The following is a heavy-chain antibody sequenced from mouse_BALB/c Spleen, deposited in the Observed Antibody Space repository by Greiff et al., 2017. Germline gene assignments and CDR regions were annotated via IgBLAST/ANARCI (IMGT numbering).Heavy chain of an antibody. J-gene: IGHJ3*01. D-gene: IGHD1-1*01. Sequence: VQLKQSGPELVKPGASVKISCKTSGYTFTEYTMHWVKQSHGKSLEWIGGINPNNGGTSYNQKFKGKATLTVDKSSSTAYMELRSLTSEESAVYYCARQSLYYGSSYWFAYWGQGTLVTVSA. CDR3: ARQSLYYGSSYWFAY. CDR1: GYTFTEYT. V-gene: IGHV1-18*01. CDR2: INPNNGGT.